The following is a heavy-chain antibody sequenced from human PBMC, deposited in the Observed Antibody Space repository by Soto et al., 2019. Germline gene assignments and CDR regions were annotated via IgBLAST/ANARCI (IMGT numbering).Heavy chain of an antibody. CDR2: IGTAGDT. CDR1: GFTFSSYD. CDR3: ARVARGYDILTGYYKGWYFDL. Sequence: GGSLRLSCAASGFTFSSYDMHWVRQATGKGLEWVSAIGTAGDTYYPGSVKGRFTISRENAKNSLYLQMNSLRAGDTAVYYCARVARGYDILTGYYKGWYFDLWGRGTLVTVSS. V-gene: IGHV3-13*01. D-gene: IGHD3-9*01. J-gene: IGHJ2*01.